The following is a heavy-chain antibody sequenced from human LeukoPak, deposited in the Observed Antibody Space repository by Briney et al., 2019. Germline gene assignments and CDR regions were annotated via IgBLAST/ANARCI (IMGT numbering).Heavy chain of an antibody. CDR1: GFTFSSYG. CDR3: AKDRYVRSSPYYYYYMDV. CDR2: IRYDGSNK. J-gene: IGHJ6*03. D-gene: IGHD6-6*01. V-gene: IGHV3-30*02. Sequence: GGSLRLSCAASGFTFSSYGMHWVRQAPGKGLEWVAFIRYDGSNKYYADSVKGRFTISRDNSKNTLYLQMNSLRAEDTAVYYCAKDRYVRSSPYYYYYMDVWAKGPRSPSP.